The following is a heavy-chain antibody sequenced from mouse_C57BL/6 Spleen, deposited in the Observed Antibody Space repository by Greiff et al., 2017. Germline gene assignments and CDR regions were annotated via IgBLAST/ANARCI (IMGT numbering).Heavy chain of an antibody. CDR1: GYTFTSYW. CDR3: ARRGGTAVVATSGYFDV. Sequence: VQLQQPGAELVMPGASVKLSCKASGYTFTSYWMHWVKQRPGQGLEWIGELDPSDSYPNYNQKFKGKSTLTVDKSSSTAYMQLSSLTSEDSAVYYSARRGGTAVVATSGYFDVWGTGTTGTVSS. J-gene: IGHJ1*03. CDR2: LDPSDSYP. V-gene: IGHV1-69*01. D-gene: IGHD1-1*01.